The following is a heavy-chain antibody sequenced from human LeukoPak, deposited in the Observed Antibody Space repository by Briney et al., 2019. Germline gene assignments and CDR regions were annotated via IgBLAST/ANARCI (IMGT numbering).Heavy chain of an antibody. Sequence: GGSLRLSCAASGFTFSSYSMNWVRQAPGKGLEWVSYISTGSSTIYYADSVKGRFTISRDNAKNSLYLQMNSLRAEDTAVYYCARVPAAYPFDYWGQGTLVTVSS. V-gene: IGHV3-48*01. CDR2: ISTGSSTI. CDR1: GFTFSSYS. CDR3: ARVPAAYPFDY. J-gene: IGHJ4*02. D-gene: IGHD2-15*01.